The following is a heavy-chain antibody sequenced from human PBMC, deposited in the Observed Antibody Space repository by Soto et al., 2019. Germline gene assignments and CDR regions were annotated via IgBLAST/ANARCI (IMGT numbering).Heavy chain of an antibody. V-gene: IGHV4-31*03. J-gene: IGHJ6*02. Sequence: QVQLQESGPGLVKPSQTLSLTCTVSGGSISSGGYYWSWIRQHPGKGLEWIGYIYYSGSTYYNPSLKSRVTISVDTSKNQFSLKLSSVTAADTAVYYGARGGGVLLWFGDSGVDERGPYYYGMDVWGQGTTVTVSS. CDR3: ARGGGVLLWFGDSGVDERGPYYYGMDV. D-gene: IGHD3-10*01. CDR2: IYYSGST. CDR1: GGSISSGGYY.